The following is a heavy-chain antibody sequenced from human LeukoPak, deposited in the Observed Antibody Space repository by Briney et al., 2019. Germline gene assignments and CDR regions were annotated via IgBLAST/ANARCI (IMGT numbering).Heavy chain of an antibody. CDR1: GFTFSSYS. CDR3: ARVGGGDY. CDR2: ISSSSSYI. V-gene: IGHV3-21*01. J-gene: IGHJ4*02. D-gene: IGHD3-10*01. Sequence: GGSLRLACAASGFTFSSYSMNWVRQAPGKGLEWASSISSSSSYIYYADSVKGRFTISGDNAKNSLYLQMNSLRAEDTAVYYCARVGGGDYWGQGTLVTVSS.